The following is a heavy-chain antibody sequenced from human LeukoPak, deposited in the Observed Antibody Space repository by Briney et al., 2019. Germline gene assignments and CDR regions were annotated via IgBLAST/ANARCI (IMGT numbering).Heavy chain of an antibody. D-gene: IGHD2-2*01. CDR3: ARDARGYCSSTSCYEDYGMDV. V-gene: IGHV4-30-4*01. CDR2: IYYNGST. J-gene: IGHJ6*04. Sequence: SETLSLTCTVSGGPISSGDYYWSWIRQPPGKGLEWIGYIYYNGSTYYNPSLKSRVTISVDTSKNQFSLKLSSVTAADTAVYYCARDARGYCSSTSCYEDYGMDVWGKGTTVTVSS. CDR1: GGPISSGDYY.